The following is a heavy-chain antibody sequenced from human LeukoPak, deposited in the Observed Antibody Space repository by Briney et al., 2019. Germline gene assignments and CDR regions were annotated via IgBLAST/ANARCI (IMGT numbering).Heavy chain of an antibody. Sequence: PSETLSLTCAVYGGSFSGYYWSWIRQPPGKGLEWIGEINHSGSTNYNPSLKSRVTISVDTSKNQFSLKLSSVTAADTAVYYCARFYCGGDCYPLNWGQGTLVTVSS. V-gene: IGHV4-34*01. CDR1: GGSFSGYY. J-gene: IGHJ4*02. D-gene: IGHD2-21*02. CDR2: INHSGST. CDR3: ARFYCGGDCYPLN.